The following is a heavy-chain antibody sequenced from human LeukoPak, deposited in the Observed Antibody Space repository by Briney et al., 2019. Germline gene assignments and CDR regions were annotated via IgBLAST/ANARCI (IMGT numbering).Heavy chain of an antibody. CDR2: IWYDGSNK. CDR1: GFTFSSYG. D-gene: IGHD3-10*01. V-gene: IGHV3-33*06. Sequence: PGGSLRLSCAASGFTFSSYGMHWVRQAPGKGLEWVAVIWYDGSNKYYADSVKGRFTISRDNSKNTLYLQMNSLRAEDTAVYYCAKEAWRGYAFDIWGQGTMVTVSS. CDR3: AKEAWRGYAFDI. J-gene: IGHJ3*02.